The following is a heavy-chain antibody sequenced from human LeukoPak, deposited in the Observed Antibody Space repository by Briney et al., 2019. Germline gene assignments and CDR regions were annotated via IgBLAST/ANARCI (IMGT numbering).Heavy chain of an antibody. J-gene: IGHJ4*02. Sequence: PSETLSLTCTVSGYSISSGYYWGWIRQPPGKGLEWIGEINHSGSTNYNPSLKSRVTISVDTSKNQFSLKLSSVTAADTAVYYCAHTYYDILTGECFFDYWGQGTLVTVSS. CDR1: GYSISSGYY. CDR2: INHSGST. CDR3: AHTYYDILTGECFFDY. V-gene: IGHV4-38-2*02. D-gene: IGHD3-9*01.